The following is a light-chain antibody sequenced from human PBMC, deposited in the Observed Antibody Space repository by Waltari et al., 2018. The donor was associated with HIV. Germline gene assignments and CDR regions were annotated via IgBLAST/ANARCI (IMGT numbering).Light chain of an antibody. CDR1: TSNIETQW. J-gene: IGLJ3*02. V-gene: IGLV1-47*01. CDR3: ESWDSTLKETL. Sequence: QSVLTQPPSASGTPGQTVTISCSGSTSNIETQWVYWYQQLPGTAPKLLLYRTYHRPSGVPERFSVSKSDASASLVISGLRSEDEADYYCESWDSTLKETLFGGGTKLTVL. CDR2: RTY.